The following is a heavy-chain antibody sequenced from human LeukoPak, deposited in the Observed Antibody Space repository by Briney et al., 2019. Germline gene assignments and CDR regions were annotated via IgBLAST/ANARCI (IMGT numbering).Heavy chain of an antibody. CDR1: GNSFTNYW. Sequence: GESLKISCKGYGNSFTNYWIAWVRQMPGEGLEWMGIIYPADSETRHNPSFQGQVTIAADKSINTAYLQWSSLKASDTAMYYCARRRGRYSGDAFDIWGQGTMVTVSS. D-gene: IGHD1-26*01. CDR2: IYPADSET. CDR3: ARRRGRYSGDAFDI. J-gene: IGHJ3*02. V-gene: IGHV5-51*01.